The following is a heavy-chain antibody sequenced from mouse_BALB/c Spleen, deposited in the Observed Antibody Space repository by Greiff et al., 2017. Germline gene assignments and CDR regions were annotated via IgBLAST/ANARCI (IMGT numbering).Heavy chain of an antibody. CDR2: IWGDGST. D-gene: IGHD1-1*01. V-gene: IGHV2-6-7*01. J-gene: IGHJ4*01. Sequence: VKLQESGPGLVAPSQSLSITCTVSGFSLTGYGVNWVRQPPGKGLEWLGMIWGDGSTDYNSALKSRLSISKDNSKSQVFLKMNSLQTDDTARYYCARYGSSYFYAMDYWGQGTSVTVSS. CDR3: ARYGSSYFYAMDY. CDR1: GFSLTGYG.